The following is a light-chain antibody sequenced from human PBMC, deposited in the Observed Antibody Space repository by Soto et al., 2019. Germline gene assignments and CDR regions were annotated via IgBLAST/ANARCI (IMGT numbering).Light chain of an antibody. CDR1: QSISSW. V-gene: IGKV1-5*01. CDR2: DAS. J-gene: IGKJ2*01. Sequence: DIPMTQSPSTLSASVGDRVTITCRASQSISSWLAWYQQKPGKAPKLLIYDASSLESGVPSWFIGSGSGTEFTLTISSLQPDDFATYYCQQYKSYSMYTFCQVTKLEIK. CDR3: QQYKSYSMYT.